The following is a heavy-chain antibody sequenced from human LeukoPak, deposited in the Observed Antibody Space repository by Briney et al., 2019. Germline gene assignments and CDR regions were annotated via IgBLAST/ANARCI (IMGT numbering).Heavy chain of an antibody. V-gene: IGHV3-9*01. CDR3: AKDIEHTNAFDI. Sequence: GGSLRLSCAASGFTFDDYAMHWVRQAPGKGLEWVSSISWNSGSIGYADSVKGRFTISRDNAKNSLYLQMNSLRAEDTALYYCAKDIEHTNAFDIWGQGTMVTVSS. D-gene: IGHD2-21*01. J-gene: IGHJ3*02. CDR2: ISWNSGSI. CDR1: GFTFDDYA.